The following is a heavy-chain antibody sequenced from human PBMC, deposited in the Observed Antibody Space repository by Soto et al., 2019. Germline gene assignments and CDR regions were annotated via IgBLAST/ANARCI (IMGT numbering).Heavy chain of an antibody. V-gene: IGHV4-31*03. J-gene: IGHJ4*02. Sequence: SETLSLTCTVSGGSINDGSYHWSWLRQHPGKGLEFIGYIFYTGSKYHNPSLETRVTMSADTSNNEVSLRLHSLTAADTAVYYCARLDYGVSAFDLWGRGILVTVSS. CDR3: ARLDYGVSAFDL. CDR2: IFYTGSK. CDR1: GGSINDGSYH. D-gene: IGHD4-17*01.